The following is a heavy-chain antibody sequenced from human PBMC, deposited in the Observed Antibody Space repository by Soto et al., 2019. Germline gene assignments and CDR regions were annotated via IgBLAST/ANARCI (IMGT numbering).Heavy chain of an antibody. Sequence: SDSLSLTCAVSGLSITSSHHDWDWIRQPPGKGPEWIGRIYYSGSTDYNPSLKSRVTISVDTSKNQFSLKLSSVTAADTAVHYCARRELEHSNNDAFHIWGQGTMVT. CDR2: IYYSGST. CDR3: ARRELEHSNNDAFHI. D-gene: IGHD1-1*01. V-gene: IGHV4-39*01. J-gene: IGHJ3*02. CDR1: GLSITSSHHD.